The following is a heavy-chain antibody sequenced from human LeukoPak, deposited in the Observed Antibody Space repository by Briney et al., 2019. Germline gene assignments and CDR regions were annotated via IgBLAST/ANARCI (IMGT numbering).Heavy chain of an antibody. CDR3: ARVSGLNNFDY. CDR2: INHSGSA. J-gene: IGHJ4*02. CDR1: GGSFSDYY. Sequence: SETLSLTCAVYGGSFSDYYWSWIRQPPGKGLEWIGEINHSGSANYNPSLKSRVTISLDTSKNQFSLRLSSVTAADTAVYFCARVSGLNNFDYWGQGTLVTVSS. V-gene: IGHV4-34*01. D-gene: IGHD1/OR15-1a*01.